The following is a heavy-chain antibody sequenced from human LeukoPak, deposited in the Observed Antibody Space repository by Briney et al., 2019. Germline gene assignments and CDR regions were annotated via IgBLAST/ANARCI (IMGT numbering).Heavy chain of an antibody. D-gene: IGHD2/OR15-2a*01. V-gene: IGHV3-73*01. J-gene: IGHJ4*02. CDR2: IRSTANGYAT. CDR1: GFTFSGSA. CDR3: ARESGNWVFDY. Sequence: GGSLRLSCAASGFTFSGSALHWVRQASGKGLEWVGRIRSTANGYATAYAASVKGRFTISRDDSKNTAYLQMDSLKTEDTAVYYCARESGNWVFDYWGQGTLVTVSS.